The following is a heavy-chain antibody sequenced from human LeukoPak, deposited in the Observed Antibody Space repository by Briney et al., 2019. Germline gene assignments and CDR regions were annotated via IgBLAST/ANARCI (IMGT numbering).Heavy chain of an antibody. Sequence: GGSLRLSCVASGFIFSDYTMNWVRQVPGKGLEWVASITSSNNRIYYGDSLRGRSTISRDNSRISLFLQMSSLRAEDTAVYYCARDLYYYDSRGQPVDGFDVWGQGTKVAVSS. CDR1: GFIFSDYT. V-gene: IGHV3-21*01. J-gene: IGHJ3*01. D-gene: IGHD3-22*01. CDR2: ITSSNNRI. CDR3: ARDLYYYDSRGQPVDGFDV.